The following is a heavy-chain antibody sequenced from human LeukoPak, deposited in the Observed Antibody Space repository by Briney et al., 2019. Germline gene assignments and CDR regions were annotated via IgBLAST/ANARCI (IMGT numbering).Heavy chain of an antibody. CDR2: INHSGGT. J-gene: IGHJ4*02. Sequence: SETLSLTCAVYGGSFTNYYWSWIRQPPGKGLEWIGEINHSGGTNYNPSLKSRVTISVDTSKNHFSLKLTSVTAADTAVYYCARLDGYDYVWGTYRPPYYYFDYWGQGTLVTVSS. V-gene: IGHV4-34*01. CDR1: GGSFTNYY. CDR3: ARLDGYDYVWGTYRPPYYYFDY. D-gene: IGHD3-16*02.